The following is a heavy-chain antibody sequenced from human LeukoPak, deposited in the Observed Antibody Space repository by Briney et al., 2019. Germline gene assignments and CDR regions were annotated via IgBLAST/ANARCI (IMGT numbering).Heavy chain of an antibody. V-gene: IGHV3-73*01. CDR2: IRSKANSYAT. D-gene: IGHD6-13*01. J-gene: IGHJ4*02. Sequence: GGSLRLSCAASGFTFSGSAMHWVRQASGKGLEWVGRIRSKANSYATAYAASVKGRFAISRDDSKNTAYLQMNSLKTEDTAVYYCTGHYIAAAGTGFDYWGQGTLVTVSS. CDR3: TGHYIAAAGTGFDY. CDR1: GFTFSGSA.